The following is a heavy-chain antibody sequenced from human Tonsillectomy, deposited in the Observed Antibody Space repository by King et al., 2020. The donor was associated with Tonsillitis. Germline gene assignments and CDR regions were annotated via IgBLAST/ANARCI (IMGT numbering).Heavy chain of an antibody. J-gene: IGHJ4*02. CDR2: ISWNSGSI. V-gene: IGHV3-9*01. D-gene: IGHD3-10*01. Sequence: VQLVESGGGLVQTGRSLRLSCAASGFTFDDYAMHWVRQAPGKGLEWVSGISWNSGSIGYADAVKGRFTISRDNAKNSLYLQMNSLRAEDTALYYCAKPGGSGSYNKYYFDYWGQGTLVTVSS. CDR3: AKPGGSGSYNKYYFDY. CDR1: GFTFDDYA.